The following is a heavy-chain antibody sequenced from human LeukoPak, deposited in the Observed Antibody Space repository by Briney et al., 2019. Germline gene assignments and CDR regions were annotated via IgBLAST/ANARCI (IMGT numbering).Heavy chain of an antibody. D-gene: IGHD4-17*01. CDR2: VKKDGNQ. CDR1: GFTFTR. V-gene: IGHV3-7*01. CDR3: ARGPDYGDRFDY. Sequence: GGSLRLSCAASGFTFTRMGWVRQAPGKGLEWVASVKKDGNQYSVDSVKGRFIISRDNARNSLSLQMSSLRVEDTAIYFCARGPDYGDRFDYWGQGTLVTVS. J-gene: IGHJ4*02.